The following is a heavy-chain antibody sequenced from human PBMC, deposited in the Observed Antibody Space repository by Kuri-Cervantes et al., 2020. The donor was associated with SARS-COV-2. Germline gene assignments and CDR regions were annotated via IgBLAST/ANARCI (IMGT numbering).Heavy chain of an antibody. CDR1: NGSISTAGYY. CDR2: IYHSGST. V-gene: IGHV4-30-2*01. CDR3: ARQGGIVVVPAAL. Sequence: LRLSCTVSNGSISTAGYYWSWIRQPPGKGPEWIGYIYHSGSTYYNPSLKSRVTISVDTSKNQFSLKLSSVTAADTAVYYCARQGGIVVVPAALWGQGTLVTVSS. J-gene: IGHJ4*02. D-gene: IGHD2-2*01.